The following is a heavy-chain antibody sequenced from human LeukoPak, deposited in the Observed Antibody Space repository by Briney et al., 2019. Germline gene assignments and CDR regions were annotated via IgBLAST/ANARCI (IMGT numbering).Heavy chain of an antibody. D-gene: IGHD3-16*01. V-gene: IGHV3-7*01. J-gene: IGHJ4*02. CDR2: IKQDASEK. CDR1: GFSFSSYW. Sequence: AGGSLRLSCAASGFSFSSYWMSWVRQAPGRGLEWVANIKQDASEKYYVDSVRGRFTISRDSSKNSLYLQMNSLRAEDTAVYYCVRDGGPYYFDCWGQGTLVTVPS. CDR3: VRDGGPYYFDC.